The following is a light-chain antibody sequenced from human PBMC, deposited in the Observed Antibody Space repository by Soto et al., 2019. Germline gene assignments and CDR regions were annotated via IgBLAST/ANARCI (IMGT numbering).Light chain of an antibody. Sequence: EIVLTPSPAPLSLSPGPRATLSCRASQSVCCYFAGYQQKPGQAPRLLIYDASNRATGIPARFSGSGSGTVFPHTISRREPEDFAVYYGQQRSNWPPTWTCGEGTKVEIK. CDR2: DAS. V-gene: IGKV3-11*01. CDR3: QQRSNWPPTWT. J-gene: IGKJ1*01. CDR1: QSVCCY.